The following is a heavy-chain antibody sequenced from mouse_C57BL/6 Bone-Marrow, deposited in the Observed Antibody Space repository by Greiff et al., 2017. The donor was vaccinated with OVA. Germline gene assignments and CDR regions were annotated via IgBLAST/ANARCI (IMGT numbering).Heavy chain of an antibody. D-gene: IGHD2-1*01. CDR1: GYTFTSYW. V-gene: IGHV1-64*01. CDR3: ARHYGNPYVDV. J-gene: IGHJ1*03. Sequence: QVQLQQPGAELVKPGASVKLSCKASGYTFTSYWMHWVKQRPGQGLEWIGMIHPNSGSTNYNEKFKSKATLTVDKSSSTAYMQLSSLTSEDSAVYYCARHYGNPYVDVWGTGTTVTVSS. CDR2: IHPNSGST.